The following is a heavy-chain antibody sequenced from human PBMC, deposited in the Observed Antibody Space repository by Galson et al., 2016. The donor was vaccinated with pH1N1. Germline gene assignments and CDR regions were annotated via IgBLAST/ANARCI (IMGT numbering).Heavy chain of an antibody. CDR2: VNPGGSTI. Sequence: QSGAEVKKPGESLKISCKASGYSFTSYWIAWVRQVPGKGLEWVGVVNPGGSTIRYSPPFQGQVTISNDKSINTAYLQWISLKASDTATYYCARQDDFGDYRGDAFDIWARGQWSSSLQ. V-gene: IGHV5-51*03. D-gene: IGHD4-17*01. CDR1: GYSFTSYW. CDR3: ARQDDFGDYRGDAFDI. J-gene: IGHJ3*02.